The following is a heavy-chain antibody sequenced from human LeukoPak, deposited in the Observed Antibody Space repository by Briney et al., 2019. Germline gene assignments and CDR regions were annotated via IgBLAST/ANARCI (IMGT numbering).Heavy chain of an antibody. J-gene: IGHJ6*02. CDR3: ARDHVRASQHGYYGMDV. V-gene: IGHV3-30*04. CDR2: ISYDGSNK. D-gene: IGHD2-2*01. Sequence: GGSLRLSCAASGFTFSSYAMHWVRQALGKGLEWVAVISYDGSNKYYADSVKGRFTISRDNSKNTLYLQMNSLRVEDTAVYYCARDHVRASQHGYYGMDVWGQGTTVTVSS. CDR1: GFTFSSYA.